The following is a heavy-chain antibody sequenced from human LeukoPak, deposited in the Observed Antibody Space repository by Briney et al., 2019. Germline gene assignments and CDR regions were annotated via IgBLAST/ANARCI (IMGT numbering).Heavy chain of an antibody. J-gene: IGHJ6*02. D-gene: IGHD6-19*01. Sequence: PSETLSLTCTVSGGSISSSSYYWGWIRQPPGKGLEWIGSIYYSGSTYYNPSLKSRVTISVDTSKNQFSLKLGSVTAADTAVYYCARQRGWYSFYYYYGMDVWGQGTTVTVSS. CDR3: ARQRGWYSFYYYYGMDV. V-gene: IGHV4-39*01. CDR2: IYYSGST. CDR1: GGSISSSSYY.